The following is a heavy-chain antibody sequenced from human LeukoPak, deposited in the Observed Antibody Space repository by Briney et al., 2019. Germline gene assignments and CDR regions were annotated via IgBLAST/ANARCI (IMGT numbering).Heavy chain of an antibody. CDR3: ARPTSKLGSFDY. V-gene: IGHV4-59*08. CDR2: INYTGST. J-gene: IGHJ4*02. D-gene: IGHD2/OR15-2a*01. Sequence: SETLSLTCTVSGGSINIYYWSWIRQPPGKGLEWIGYINYTGSTNYNPSLKSRVTISLDTSKNQFSLKMRSVTAADTAVYYCARPTSKLGSFDYWGQGTLVTVSS. CDR1: GGSINIYY.